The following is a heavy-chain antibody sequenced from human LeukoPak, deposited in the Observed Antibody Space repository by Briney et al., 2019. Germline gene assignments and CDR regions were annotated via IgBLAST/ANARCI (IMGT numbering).Heavy chain of an antibody. CDR2: INHSGST. D-gene: IGHD3-10*01. J-gene: IGHJ1*01. V-gene: IGHV4-34*01. CDR1: GGSFAAYY. Sequence: SETLSLTCAVYGGSFAAYYWSWLRQPPGKGLEWIGTINHSGSTTYNPSLKSRVSMSVATSKDQFSLNLISVTAADASVYFCARGPPRGDYSGSGTYYNRWGQGTMVSVSS. CDR3: ARGPPRGDYSGSGTYYNR.